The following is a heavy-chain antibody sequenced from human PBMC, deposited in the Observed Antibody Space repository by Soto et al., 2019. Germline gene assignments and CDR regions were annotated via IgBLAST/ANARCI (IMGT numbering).Heavy chain of an antibody. D-gene: IGHD6-6*01. V-gene: IGHV4-34*01. CDR1: GGSFSGYY. J-gene: IGHJ6*02. CDR2: INHSGTT. CDR3: ARGRRVAARPLYYYFAMDV. Sequence: SETLSLTCAVYGGSFSGYYWSWIRQPPGKGLEWIGEINHSGTTNYNPSLKSRVTISVDTSKNQFSLRLSSVTAADTAVYYCARGRRVAARPLYYYFAMDVWGQGTTVTVS.